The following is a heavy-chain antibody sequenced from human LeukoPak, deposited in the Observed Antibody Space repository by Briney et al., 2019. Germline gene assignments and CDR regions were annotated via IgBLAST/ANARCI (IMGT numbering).Heavy chain of an antibody. V-gene: IGHV3-48*04. CDR3: ARDRENWEYFDY. J-gene: IGHJ4*02. CDR1: GFTFSSYA. CDR2: ISSSSSTI. D-gene: IGHD7-27*01. Sequence: PGGTLRLSCAASGFTFSSYAMSWVRQAPGKGLEWVSYISSSSSTIYYADSVKGRFTISRDNAKNSLYLQMNSLRAENTAVYYCARDRENWEYFDYWGQGTLVTVSA.